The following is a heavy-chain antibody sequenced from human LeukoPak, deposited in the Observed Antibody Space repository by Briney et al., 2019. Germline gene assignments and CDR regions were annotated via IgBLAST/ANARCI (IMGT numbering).Heavy chain of an antibody. D-gene: IGHD6-13*01. V-gene: IGHV3-74*01. CDR2: INSDGSST. CDR1: GFTFSSYW. CDR3: ARDLEYSSSWYQVWFDP. Sequence: PGGSLRLSCAASGFTFSSYWMHWVRQAPGKGLVWVSRINSDGSSTSYADSVKGRFTIPRDNAKNTLYLQMNSLRAEDTAVYYCARDLEYSSSWYQVWFDPWGQGTLVTVSS. J-gene: IGHJ5*02.